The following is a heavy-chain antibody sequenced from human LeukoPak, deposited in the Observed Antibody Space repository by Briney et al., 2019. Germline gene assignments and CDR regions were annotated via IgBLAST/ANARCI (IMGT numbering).Heavy chain of an antibody. V-gene: IGHV3-74*01. CDR1: GFTFSSYW. D-gene: IGHD3-22*01. CDR2: TNGDGSST. CDR3: ARASVGYYDSSGYYLFDY. Sequence: PGGSLRLSCAASGFTFSSYWMSWVRQAPGKGLVWVSRTNGDGSSTTYADSVKGRFTISRDNAKNTLYLQMNSLRAEDTAVYYCARASVGYYDSSGYYLFDYWGQGTLVTVSS. J-gene: IGHJ4*02.